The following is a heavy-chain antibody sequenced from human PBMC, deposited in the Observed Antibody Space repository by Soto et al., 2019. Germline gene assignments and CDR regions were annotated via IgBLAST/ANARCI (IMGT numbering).Heavy chain of an antibody. V-gene: IGHV3-30*03. J-gene: IGHJ4*02. CDR3: AREKNSGYYRTVDY. Sequence: QVQLVASGGGVVQPGRSLSLSCAASGFTLSGHGLHWVRQAPGKGLEWVAVVTHDGTERHYPDSVKGRFTITREISKNTFYLQMNSLRVENTAMYYGAREKNSGYYRTVDYWGQGTLVTVSS. CDR2: VTHDGTER. CDR1: GFTLSGHG. D-gene: IGHD3-10*01.